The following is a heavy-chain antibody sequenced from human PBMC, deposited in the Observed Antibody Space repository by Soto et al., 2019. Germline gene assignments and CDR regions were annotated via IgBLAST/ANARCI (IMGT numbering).Heavy chain of an antibody. CDR2: ISSSSSYI. V-gene: IGHV3-21*01. CDR1: GFTFSSYA. D-gene: IGHD3-9*01. Sequence: GGSLRLSCSASGFTFSSYAMHWVRQAPGKGLEWVSSISSSSSYIYYADSVKGRFTISRDNAKNSLYLQMNSLRAEDTAVYYCARETLFYDILAGYYTGTYDYWGQGTLVTVSS. CDR3: ARETLFYDILAGYYTGTYDY. J-gene: IGHJ4*02.